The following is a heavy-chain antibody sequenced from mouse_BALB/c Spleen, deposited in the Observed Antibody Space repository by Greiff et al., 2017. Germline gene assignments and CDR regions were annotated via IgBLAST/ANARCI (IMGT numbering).Heavy chain of an antibody. CDR2: IWAGGST. D-gene: IGHD2-1*01. J-gene: IGHJ4*01. CDR3: ARIYGNYVGAMDY. V-gene: IGHV2-9*02. Sequence: QVQLKESGPGLVAPSQSLSITCTVSGFSLTSYGVHWVRQPPGKGLEWLGVIWAGGSTNYNSALMSRLSISKDNSKSQVFLKMNSLQTDDTAMYYCARIYGNYVGAMDYWGQGTSVTVSS. CDR1: GFSLTSYG.